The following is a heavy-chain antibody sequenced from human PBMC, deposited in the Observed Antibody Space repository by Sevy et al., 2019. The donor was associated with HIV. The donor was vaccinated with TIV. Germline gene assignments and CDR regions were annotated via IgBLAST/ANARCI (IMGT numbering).Heavy chain of an antibody. CDR2: ILYSGST. CDR1: GDSMSTYY. Sequence: SETLSLTCTVTGDSMSTYYWAWIRQPPGKSLEWVGYILYSGSTEYSPSLKSRVTMALDKSKKEVSLWLNSVTAADTAVDFCARLVAGDNWFAPWGQGRLVTVSS. V-gene: IGHV4-59*01. D-gene: IGHD2-8*02. CDR3: ARLVAGDNWFAP. J-gene: IGHJ5*02.